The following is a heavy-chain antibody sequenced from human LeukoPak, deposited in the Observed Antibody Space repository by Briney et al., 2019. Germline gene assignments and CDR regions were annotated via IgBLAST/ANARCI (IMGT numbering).Heavy chain of an antibody. CDR3: ARGPGYDFWSGYASYYYYYAMDV. J-gene: IGHJ6*02. CDR1: GGSISSSSYY. D-gene: IGHD3-3*01. V-gene: IGHV4-39*01. CDR2: IYYSGST. Sequence: SETLSLTCTVSGGSISSSSYYWGWIRQPPGKGLEWIGSIYYSGSTYYNPSLKSRVTISVDTSKNQFSLKLSSVTAADTAVYYCARGPGYDFWSGYASYYYYYAMDVWGQGTTVTVSS.